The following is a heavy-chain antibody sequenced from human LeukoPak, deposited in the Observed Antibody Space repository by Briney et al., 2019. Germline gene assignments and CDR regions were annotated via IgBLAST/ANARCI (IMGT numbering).Heavy chain of an antibody. V-gene: IGHV4-34*01. CDR2: INHSGST. CDR1: GGSFSGYY. D-gene: IGHD6-13*01. CDR3: ARGSSSWYHEGPRRYYYYMDV. Sequence: SETLSLTCAVYGGSFSGYYWSWIRQPPGKGLEWIGEINHSGSTNYNPSLKSRVTISVDTSKNQFSLKLCSVTAADTAVYYCARGSSSWYHEGPRRYYYYMDVWGKGTTVTVSS. J-gene: IGHJ6*03.